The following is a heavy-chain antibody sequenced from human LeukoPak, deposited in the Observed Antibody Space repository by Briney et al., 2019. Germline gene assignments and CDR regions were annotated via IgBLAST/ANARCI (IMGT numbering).Heavy chain of an antibody. CDR1: GFSFNNYA. D-gene: IGHD5-12*01. J-gene: IGHJ4*02. CDR3: AKGGYDYIEVAYFDF. Sequence: GGSLRLSCAASGFSFNNYAMSWVRQAPGKGLEWVSIIISSSGSAFYADSVKGRFTISRDDSKNTLYLQMNSLRLEDTAVYYCAKGGYDYIEVAYFDFWGQGTLVSVSS. V-gene: IGHV3-23*01. CDR2: IISSSGSA.